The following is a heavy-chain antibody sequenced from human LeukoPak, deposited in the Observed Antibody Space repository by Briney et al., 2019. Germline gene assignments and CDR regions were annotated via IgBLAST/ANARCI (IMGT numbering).Heavy chain of an antibody. V-gene: IGHV3-30*02. CDR1: GFSFSNYG. CDR3: AKGGRYDSSGYYPY. D-gene: IGHD3-22*01. J-gene: IGHJ4*02. Sequence: PGGSLRLSCAASGFSFSNYGMHWVRQTPGKGLEWVAFIRYDGTNKHYADSVKGRFTISRDNSKNTLYLQMNSLRAEDTAVYYCAKGGRYDSSGYYPYWGQGTLVTVSS. CDR2: IRYDGTNK.